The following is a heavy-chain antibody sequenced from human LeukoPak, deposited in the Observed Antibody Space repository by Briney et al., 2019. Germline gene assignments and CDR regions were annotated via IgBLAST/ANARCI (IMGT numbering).Heavy chain of an antibody. CDR2: ISGSGGST. CDR3: AKDLRSGYFYYMDV. D-gene: IGHD3-3*01. Sequence: GGSLRLSCAASGFTFSSYGMSWVRQAPGKGLEWVSAISGSGGSTYYADSVKGRLTISRDNSKNTLYLQMNSLRAEDTAVYYCAKDLRSGYFYYMDVWGKGTTVTVSS. J-gene: IGHJ6*03. CDR1: GFTFSSYG. V-gene: IGHV3-23*01.